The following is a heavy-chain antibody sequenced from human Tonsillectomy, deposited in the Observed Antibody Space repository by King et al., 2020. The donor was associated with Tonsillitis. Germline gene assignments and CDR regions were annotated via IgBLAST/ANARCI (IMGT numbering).Heavy chain of an antibody. CDR3: VRGNGWFDP. D-gene: IGHD2-8*01. V-gene: IGHV3-7*04. Sequence: VQLVESGGGFVQPGGSLRLSCAASGFTFTGHYMSWVRQSPQKGLQWVATIKPDAIAKNYVDSVMGRFTISRANAKKSIYLEMNSLRVEDTAVYYCVRGNGWFDPWGQGTLVTVSS. CDR1: GFTFTGHY. J-gene: IGHJ5*02. CDR2: IKPDAIAK.